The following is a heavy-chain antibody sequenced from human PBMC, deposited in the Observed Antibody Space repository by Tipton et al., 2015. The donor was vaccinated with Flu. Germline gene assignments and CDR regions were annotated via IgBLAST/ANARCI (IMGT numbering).Heavy chain of an antibody. CDR3: ARDRRSIAARRKHWEPYYYYGMDV. V-gene: IGHV3-66*01. D-gene: IGHD6-6*01. Sequence: SLRLSCAASGFTVSSNYMSWVRQAPGKGLEWVSVIYSGGSTYYADSVKGRFTISRDNSKNTLYLQMNSLRAEDTAVYYCARDRRSIAARRKHWEPYYYYGMDVWGQGTTVTVSS. J-gene: IGHJ6*02. CDR1: GFTVSSNY. CDR2: IYSGGST.